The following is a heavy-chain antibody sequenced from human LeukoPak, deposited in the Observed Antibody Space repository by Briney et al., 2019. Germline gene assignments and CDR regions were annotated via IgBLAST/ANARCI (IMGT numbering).Heavy chain of an antibody. CDR1: GGSISSHY. CDR2: IYYSGSA. Sequence: SSETLSLTCTVSGGSISSHYWSWIRQPPGKGLEWIGYIYYSGSANYNPSLESRVTISVDTSKNQFSLKLSSVTAADTAVYYCARDLGSSDDYWGQGTLVTVSS. D-gene: IGHD5-12*01. CDR3: ARDLGSSDDY. J-gene: IGHJ4*02. V-gene: IGHV4-59*11.